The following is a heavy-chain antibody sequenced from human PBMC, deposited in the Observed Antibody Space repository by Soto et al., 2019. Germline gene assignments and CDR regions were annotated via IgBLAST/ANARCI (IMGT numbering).Heavy chain of an antibody. Sequence: ASVKVSCKASGYTFINHGISWVRQAPGQGLEWMGWVSGSNGKTKYAQKFQGRVTMTRETSTSTAYMELRSLRSDDTAVYYCARATSHYDGMDVWGLGKPVTVSS. CDR2: VSGSNGKT. CDR1: GYTFINHG. CDR3: ARATSHYDGMDV. D-gene: IGHD1-26*01. V-gene: IGHV1-18*04. J-gene: IGHJ6*02.